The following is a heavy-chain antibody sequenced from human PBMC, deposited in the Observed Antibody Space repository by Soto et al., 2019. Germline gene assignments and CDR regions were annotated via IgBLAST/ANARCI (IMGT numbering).Heavy chain of an antibody. V-gene: IGHV3-23*01. CDR2: ISGSGGST. J-gene: IGHJ6*02. D-gene: IGHD5-18*01. CDR3: AKERYSYGLVYYYYYGMDV. CDR1: GFTFSSYA. Sequence: GGSLRLSCAASGFTFSSYAMSWVRQAPGKGLEWVSAISGSGGSTYYADSVKGRFTISRDNSKNTLYLQMNSLRVEDTAVYYCAKERYSYGLVYYYYYGMDVWGQGTTVTVSS.